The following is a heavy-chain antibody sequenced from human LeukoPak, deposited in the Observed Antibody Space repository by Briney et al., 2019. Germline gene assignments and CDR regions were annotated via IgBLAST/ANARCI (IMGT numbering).Heavy chain of an antibody. V-gene: IGHV3-21*01. CDR2: ISGSSSYI. CDR3: AELGITMIGGV. J-gene: IGHJ6*04. CDR1: GFTFSSYS. Sequence: GGSLRLSCAASGFTFSSYSMNWVRQAPGKGLEWVSSISGSSSYIYYADSVKGRFTISRHNAENSLYLQMNSLRVEDTAVYYCAELGITMIGGVWGKGTTVTISS. D-gene: IGHD3-10*02.